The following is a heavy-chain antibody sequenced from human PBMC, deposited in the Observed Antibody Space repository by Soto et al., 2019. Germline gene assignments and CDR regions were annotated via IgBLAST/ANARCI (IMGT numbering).Heavy chain of an antibody. CDR2: ISYDGSNK. J-gene: IGHJ6*02. D-gene: IGHD3-16*01. CDR1: GFTFSSYA. Sequence: ESGGGVVQPGRSLRLSCAASGFTFSSYAMHWVRQAPGKGLEWVAVISYDGSNKYYADSVKGRFTISRDNSKNTLYLQMNSLRAEDTAVYYCARGGGSYYYYYAMDVWGQGTTVTVSS. V-gene: IGHV3-30-3*01. CDR3: ARGGGSYYYYYAMDV.